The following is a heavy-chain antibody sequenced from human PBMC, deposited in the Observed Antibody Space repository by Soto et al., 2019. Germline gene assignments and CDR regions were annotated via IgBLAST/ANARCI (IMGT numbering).Heavy chain of an antibody. CDR1: GFTFSSYG. CDR2: ISYDGSNK. Sequence: GGSLRLSCAASGFTFSSYGMHWVRQAPGKGLEWVAVISYDGSNKYYADSVKGRFTISRDNSKNTLYLQMNSLRAEDTAVYYCAKDRGELYYYYYDMDVWGQGTTVTVSS. CDR3: AKDRGELYYYYYDMDV. J-gene: IGHJ6*02. D-gene: IGHD3-10*01. V-gene: IGHV3-30*18.